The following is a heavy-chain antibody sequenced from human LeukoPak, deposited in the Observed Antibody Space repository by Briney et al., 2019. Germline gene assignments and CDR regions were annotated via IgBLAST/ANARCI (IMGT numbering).Heavy chain of an antibody. J-gene: IGHJ4*02. D-gene: IGHD1-1*01. CDR1: GGSFSGYY. CDR3: ARSIRVRNDRRYFDY. Sequence: PSETLSLTCAVYGGSFSGYYWSWIRQPPGKGLEWIGEINHSGSTNYNPSLKSRVTISVDTSKNQFSLKLSSVTAADTAVYYCARSIRVRNDRRYFDYWGQGTLVTVSS. V-gene: IGHV4-34*01. CDR2: INHSGST.